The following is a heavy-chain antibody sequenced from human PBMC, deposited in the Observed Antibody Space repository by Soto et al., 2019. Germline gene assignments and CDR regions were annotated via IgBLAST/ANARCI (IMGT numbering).Heavy chain of an antibody. D-gene: IGHD3-22*01. Sequence: GGSLRLSCAASGFTFSSYSMNWVRQAPGKGLEWVSSISSSSSYIYFADSVKGRFTISRDNAKNSLYLQMNSLRAEDTAVYYCAREGSTYYYDSSGYDFDYWGQGTLVTVSS. CDR3: AREGSTYYYDSSGYDFDY. CDR1: GFTFSSYS. V-gene: IGHV3-21*01. CDR2: ISSSSSYI. J-gene: IGHJ4*02.